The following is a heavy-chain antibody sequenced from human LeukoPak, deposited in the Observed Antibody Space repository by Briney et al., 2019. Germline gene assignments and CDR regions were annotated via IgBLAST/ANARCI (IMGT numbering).Heavy chain of an antibody. D-gene: IGHD4-11*01. CDR3: VRASTTTAQFDY. V-gene: IGHV3-53*01. J-gene: IGHJ4*02. Sequence: GGSLRLSCAASGFTVGNNYMSWVRQAPGKGLEWVSVIYSGGSTYYADSVKGRFTISRDNSKNTLYLHMNSLRAEDTAVYYCVRASTTTAQFDYWGQGTLVTVSS. CDR2: IYSGGST. CDR1: GFTVGNNY.